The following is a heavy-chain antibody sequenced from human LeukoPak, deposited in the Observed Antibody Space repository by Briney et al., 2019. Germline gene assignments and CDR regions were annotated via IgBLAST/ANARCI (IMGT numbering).Heavy chain of an antibody. CDR3: ARDLGAAPGIFFDF. CDR2: VSAYNGNT. V-gene: IGHV1-18*01. J-gene: IGHJ4*02. CDR1: GYTFTSFG. Sequence: GASVKASCKTSGYTFTSFGVSWVRQAPGQGLEWMGWVSAYNGNTNYAQILRGRVTMTADTSTSTAYMELRSLRSDDTAVYYCARDLGAAPGIFFDFWGQGVLVTVSS. D-gene: IGHD6-13*01.